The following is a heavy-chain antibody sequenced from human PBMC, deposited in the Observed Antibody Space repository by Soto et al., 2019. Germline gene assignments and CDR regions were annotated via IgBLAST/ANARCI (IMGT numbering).Heavy chain of an antibody. D-gene: IGHD5-12*01. V-gene: IGHV3-33*01. Sequence: QVQLMQSGGGVVQPGRSLRLSCVASGVSLSTYGMHWVRQAPGKGLEWVASIWHDGRYEFHADSVKGRFAISRDNSKNSLYLQMDSLRVEDTAMYYWATEGGVGYDSTWGDFWGQGTLVTVSS. CDR1: GVSLSTYG. CDR3: ATEGGVGYDSTWGDF. CDR2: IWHDGRYE. J-gene: IGHJ4*02.